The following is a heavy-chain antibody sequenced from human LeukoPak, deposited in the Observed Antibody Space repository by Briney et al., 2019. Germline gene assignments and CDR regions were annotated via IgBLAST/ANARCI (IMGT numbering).Heavy chain of an antibody. CDR2: ISAYNGNT. D-gene: IGHD3-10*01. V-gene: IGHV1-18*01. CDR3: ARDFSSVHRGEVSYH. Sequence: ASVKVSCKASGYTFTNYGISWVRQAPGQGLEWVGWISAYNGNTNSAQKFQGRVTMTTDTSTNTAYMELRSLRSDDTAVYYCARDFSSVHRGEVSYHWGQGTLVTVSS. CDR1: GYTFTNYG. J-gene: IGHJ5*02.